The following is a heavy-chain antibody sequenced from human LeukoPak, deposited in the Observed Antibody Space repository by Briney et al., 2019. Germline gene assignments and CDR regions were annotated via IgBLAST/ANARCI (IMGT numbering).Heavy chain of an antibody. V-gene: IGHV3-53*01. D-gene: IGHD3-10*01. J-gene: IGHJ4*02. CDR2: IYSGGST. Sequence: PGGSLRLSCAASGVTVSSNYMSWVRQAPGKGLEWVSVIYSGGSTYYADSVKGRFTISRDNSKNTLYLQMNSLRAEDTAVYYCARVWFGELTFDYWGQGTLVTVSS. CDR1: GVTVSSNY. CDR3: ARVWFGELTFDY.